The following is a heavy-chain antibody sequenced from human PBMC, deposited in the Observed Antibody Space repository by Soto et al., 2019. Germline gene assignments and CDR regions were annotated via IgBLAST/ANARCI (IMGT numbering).Heavy chain of an antibody. J-gene: IGHJ4*02. CDR1: GGTFSSYT. CDR2: IIPILGIA. Sequence: QVQLVQSGAEVKKPGSSVKVSCKASGGTFSSYTISWVRQAPGQGLEWMGRIIPILGIANYAQKFQGRVTITADKSTSTAYMELSSLRSEETDVYYCARDSATPFDYWGQGTLVTVSS. D-gene: IGHD2-15*01. CDR3: ARDSATPFDY. V-gene: IGHV1-69*08.